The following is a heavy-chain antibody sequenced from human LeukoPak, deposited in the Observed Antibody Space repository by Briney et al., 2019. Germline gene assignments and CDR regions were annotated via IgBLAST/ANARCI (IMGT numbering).Heavy chain of an antibody. V-gene: IGHV1-2*02. Sequence: ASVKVSCKASGYTFTGYYMHWVRQAPGQGLEWMGWINPNSGGTKYAQKFQGRVTMTRDTSISTAYMELSSLRSEDTAVYYCVRPLRTTYGSGSPEDYWGQGTLVTVSS. CDR3: VRPLRTTYGSGSPEDY. CDR1: GYTFTGYY. J-gene: IGHJ4*02. D-gene: IGHD3-10*01. CDR2: INPNSGGT.